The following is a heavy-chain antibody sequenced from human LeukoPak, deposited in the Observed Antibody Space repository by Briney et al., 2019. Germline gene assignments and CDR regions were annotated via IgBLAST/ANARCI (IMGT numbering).Heavy chain of an antibody. CDR1: GYSFTSYW. CDR3: ARTSSGWDYLLDY. Sequence: GESLKISCKGSGYSFTSYWISWVRQMPGKGLEWMGRIDPSDSYTNYSPSFQGHVTISADKSTSTAYLQWSSLKASGTAMYYCARTSSGWDYLLDYWGQGTLVTVSS. J-gene: IGHJ4*02. CDR2: IDPSDSYT. D-gene: IGHD6-19*01. V-gene: IGHV5-10-1*01.